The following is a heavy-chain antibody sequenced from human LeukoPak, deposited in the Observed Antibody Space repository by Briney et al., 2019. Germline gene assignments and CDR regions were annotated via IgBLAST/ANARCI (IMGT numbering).Heavy chain of an antibody. J-gene: IGHJ4*02. CDR1: GGSYSGYY. CDR2: INHSGST. Sequence: SETLSLTCAVYGGSYSGYYWSWIRQPPEKGLEGIGEINHSGSTNYNPSLKGRVTISVDTSKNQSSLKLSSVAAADTAVYYCARVAHRADYWGQGTLVTVSS. CDR3: ARVAHRADY. V-gene: IGHV4-34*01.